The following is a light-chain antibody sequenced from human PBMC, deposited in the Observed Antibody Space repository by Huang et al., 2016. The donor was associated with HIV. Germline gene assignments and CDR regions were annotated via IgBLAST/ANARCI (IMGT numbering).Light chain of an antibody. CDR1: QSVSRN. CDR2: GAS. Sequence: EIVMTQSPATLSVSPGGRATLSCRASQSVSRNLAWFQQKPGQAPRLLIYGASTRNTGVPARFSGSVSGTEFTLTISSLQSADFAVYYCQHYNNWPYTFGQGTKLEIK. J-gene: IGKJ2*01. CDR3: QHYNNWPYT. V-gene: IGKV3-15*01.